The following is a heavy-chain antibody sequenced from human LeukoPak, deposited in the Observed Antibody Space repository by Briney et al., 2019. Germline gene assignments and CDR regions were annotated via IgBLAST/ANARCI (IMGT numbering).Heavy chain of an antibody. D-gene: IGHD6-6*01. CDR3: AREEYSSSSGGNWFDP. CDR1: GGSFSGYY. J-gene: IGHJ5*02. CDR2: INHSGST. Sequence: SETLSLTCAVYGGSFSGYYWSWIRQPPGKGLEWIGEINHSGSTNYNPSLKSRVTISVDTSKNQFSLKLSSVTAADTAVYYCAREEYSSSSGGNWFDPWGQGTLVTVSS. V-gene: IGHV4-34*01.